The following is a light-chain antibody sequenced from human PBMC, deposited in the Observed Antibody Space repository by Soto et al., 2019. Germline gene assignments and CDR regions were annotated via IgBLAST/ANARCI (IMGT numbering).Light chain of an antibody. CDR3: QQRTNWPPT. V-gene: IGKV3-11*01. CDR2: SAS. CDR1: QSVRND. J-gene: IGKJ4*01. Sequence: EIVLTQSPATLSLSPGERATLSCRASQSVRNDLVWYHQKPGQAPRVLIYSASNRATGIPARFSGSGSGTDFTLTISSLEPEDFAVYYYQQRTNWPPTFGGGTKVEMK.